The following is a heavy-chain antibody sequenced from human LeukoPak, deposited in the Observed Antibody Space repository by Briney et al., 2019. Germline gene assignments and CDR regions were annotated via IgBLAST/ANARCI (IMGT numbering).Heavy chain of an antibody. D-gene: IGHD4-17*01. CDR3: ARDDYGGTFDAFDI. Sequence: GGSLRLSCAASGFTFSYYEMDWVRQAPGKGLEWVSYIGSGGGSIYYADSVRGRFTSSRDNAKKSLYLQMNSPRVEDTAVYYCARDDYGGTFDAFDIWGQGAMVTVSS. V-gene: IGHV3-48*03. J-gene: IGHJ3*02. CDR1: GFTFSYYE. CDR2: IGSGGGSI.